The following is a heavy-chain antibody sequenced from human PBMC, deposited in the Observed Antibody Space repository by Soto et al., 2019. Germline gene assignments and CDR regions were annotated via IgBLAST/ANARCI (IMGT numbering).Heavy chain of an antibody. CDR2: ISGKNGNT. Sequence: QVQLVQSGAEVKKPGASVKVPCKTSGYTFASYGIIWVRQAPGQGLEWMGWISGKNGNTNYAQKFQGKVTMTTDTSTSTAYMELRSPRSDDTAIYYCARARLWLRPLDIWGQGTMVTVSS. J-gene: IGHJ3*02. D-gene: IGHD5-12*01. V-gene: IGHV1-18*01. CDR1: GYTFASYG. CDR3: ARARLWLRPLDI.